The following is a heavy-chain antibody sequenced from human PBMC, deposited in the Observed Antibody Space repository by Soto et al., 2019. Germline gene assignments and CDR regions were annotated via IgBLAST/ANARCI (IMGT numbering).Heavy chain of an antibody. J-gene: IGHJ6*02. CDR3: ARFSYDPAQYLYSGMDV. CDR2: VHHSGAT. CDR1: GGSINSGDYS. Sequence: KTSETLSLTCTVSGGSINSGDYSWSWIRQPPGKGLEWIGYVHHSGATYSNPSLRSRITITADRSKNHFSLSLTSVAAADTAIYYCARFSYDPAQYLYSGMDVWGQGTSVTVSS. D-gene: IGHD3-3*01. V-gene: IGHV4-30-2*01.